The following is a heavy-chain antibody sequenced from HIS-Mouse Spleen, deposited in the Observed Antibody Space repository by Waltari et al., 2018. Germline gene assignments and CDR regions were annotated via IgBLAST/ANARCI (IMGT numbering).Heavy chain of an antibody. J-gene: IGHJ3*02. D-gene: IGHD3-3*01. Sequence: QVQLQESGPGLVKPSETLSLTCTVSGGSISSYYWSWIRQPAGKGLEWIGRIYTSGSTNHNPSRKGRVTMSVDTSKNQFSLKLSSVTAADTAVYYCARDFHDFWSGYYGGDKKHDAFDIWGQGTMVTVSS. CDR2: IYTSGST. CDR3: ARDFHDFWSGYYGGDKKHDAFDI. V-gene: IGHV4-4*07. CDR1: GGSISSYY.